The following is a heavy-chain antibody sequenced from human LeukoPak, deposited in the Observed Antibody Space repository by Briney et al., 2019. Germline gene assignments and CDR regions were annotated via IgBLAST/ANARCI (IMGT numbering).Heavy chain of an antibody. V-gene: IGHV4-59*01. D-gene: IGHD1-26*01. J-gene: IGHJ4*02. Sequence: SETLSLTCSVSGGSISIYYWSWVRQPPGKGLEWIGYVYNSGSTDYNPSLKSRVTISVDTSKNQFSLKVNSVTASDTAVYYCVRDRELYYWGQGILVTVSS. CDR3: VRDRELYY. CDR2: VYNSGST. CDR1: GGSISIYY.